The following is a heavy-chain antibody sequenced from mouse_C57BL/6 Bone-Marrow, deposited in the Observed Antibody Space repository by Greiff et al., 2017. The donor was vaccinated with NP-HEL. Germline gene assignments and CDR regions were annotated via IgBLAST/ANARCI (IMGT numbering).Heavy chain of an antibody. J-gene: IGHJ3*01. CDR2: INPYNGGP. CDR1: GYTFTDYY. CDR3: AREGDWDRTWFAY. D-gene: IGHD4-1*01. Sequence: VQLQQSGPVLVKPGASVKMSCKASGYTFTDYYMNWVKQSHGTSLEWIGVINPYNGGPSYNQKFQGKATLTVDQSSSTAYMELNSLTSEDSAVYYCAREGDWDRTWFAYWGQGTLVTVSA. V-gene: IGHV1-19*01.